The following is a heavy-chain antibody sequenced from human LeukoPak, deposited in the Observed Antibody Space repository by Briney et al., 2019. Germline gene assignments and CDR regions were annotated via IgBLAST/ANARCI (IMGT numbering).Heavy chain of an antibody. J-gene: IGHJ4*02. CDR3: ARQASVLRYFDWLFHFDY. Sequence: SETLSLTCTVSGGSISSYYWNWIRQPPGKGLEWIGYIYYSGSTDYNPSLKSRVTISVDTSKNQFSLKLSSVTAADTAVYYCARQASVLRYFDWLFHFDYWGQGTLVTVSS. D-gene: IGHD3-9*01. CDR2: IYYSGST. V-gene: IGHV4-59*08. CDR1: GGSISSYY.